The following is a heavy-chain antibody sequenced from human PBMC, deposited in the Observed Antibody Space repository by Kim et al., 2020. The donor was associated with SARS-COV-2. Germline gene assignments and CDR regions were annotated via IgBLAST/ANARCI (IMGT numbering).Heavy chain of an antibody. V-gene: IGHV3-23*01. CDR2: ISGSGGST. D-gene: IGHD2-8*01. CDR1: GFTFSSYA. J-gene: IGHJ6*02. CDR3: AKGVYYYYGMDV. Sequence: GGSLRLSCAASGFTFSSYAMSWVRQAPGKGLEWVSAISGSGGSTYYADSVKGRFTISRDNSKNTLYLQMNSLRAEDTAAYYCAKGVYYYYGMDVWGQGTTVTVSS.